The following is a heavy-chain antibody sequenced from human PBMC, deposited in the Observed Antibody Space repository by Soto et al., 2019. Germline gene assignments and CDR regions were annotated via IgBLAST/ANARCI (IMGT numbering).Heavy chain of an antibody. J-gene: IGHJ6*03. V-gene: IGHV5-51*01. D-gene: IGHD2-2*01. CDR1: GYSFTSYW. Sequence: GESLKISCKGSGYSFTSYWIGWVRQMPGKGLECMGIIYAGDSDTRYSPSFQGQVTISADKSISTAYLQWSSLKASDTAMYYCARQTGGPAASRLNYYYYMDVWGKGTTVTVSS. CDR3: ARQTGGPAASRLNYYYYMDV. CDR2: IYAGDSDT.